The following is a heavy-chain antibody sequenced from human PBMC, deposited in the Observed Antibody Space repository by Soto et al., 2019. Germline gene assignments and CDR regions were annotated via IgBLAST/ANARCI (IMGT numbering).Heavy chain of an antibody. V-gene: IGHV1-3*01. CDR2: INAGNGNT. J-gene: IGHJ6*03. Sequence: ASVKVSCKASGYTFTSYAMHWVRQAPGQRLEWMGWINAGNGNTKYSQKFQGRVTITRDTSASTAYMELSSLRSEDTAVYYCARDKDYYYYMGVWGKGTTVTVSS. CDR3: ARDKDYYYYMGV. CDR1: GYTFTSYA.